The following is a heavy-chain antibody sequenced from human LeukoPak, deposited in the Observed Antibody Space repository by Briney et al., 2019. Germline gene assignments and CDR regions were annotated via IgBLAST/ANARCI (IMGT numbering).Heavy chain of an antibody. CDR1: GGSISGYY. CDR3: ARLPDSSGYYHDC. D-gene: IGHD3-22*01. CDR2: IYYTGST. Sequence: SETLSLTCTVSGGSISGYYCSWIRQPPGKGLEWIGFIYYTGSTTYNPSLKSRISISVDTSKNQFSLKLSSVTAADTAVYYCARLPDSSGYYHDCWGQGTLVTVSS. V-gene: IGHV4-59*08. J-gene: IGHJ4*02.